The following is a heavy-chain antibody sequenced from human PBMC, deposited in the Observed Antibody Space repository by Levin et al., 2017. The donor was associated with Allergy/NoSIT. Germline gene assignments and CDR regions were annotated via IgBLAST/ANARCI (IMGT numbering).Heavy chain of an antibody. J-gene: IGHJ4*02. CDR1: GFTFNIYT. Sequence: ASVKVSCSASGFTFNIYTMNWVRQAPGKGLEWISFISTNSAYIFYADSVRGRFTISRDNAKGSLYLQMNSLRADDTAIYYCARGPEVWGQGTPVTVSS. V-gene: IGHV3-21*01. CDR3: ARGPEV. CDR2: ISTNSAYI.